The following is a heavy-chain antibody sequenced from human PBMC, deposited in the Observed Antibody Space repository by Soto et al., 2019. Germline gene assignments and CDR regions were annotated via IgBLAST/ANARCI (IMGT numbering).Heavy chain of an antibody. D-gene: IGHD3-16*01. J-gene: IGHJ5*02. CDR3: ARGKRFNWFDP. CDR2: IYHSGST. V-gene: IGHV4-30-2*01. CDR1: GGSISSGGYS. Sequence: PSETLSLTCAVSGGSISSGGYSWSWIRQPPGKGLEWIGYIYHSGSTYYNPSLKSRVTISVDRSKNQFSLKLSSVTAADTAVYYCARGKRFNWFDPWGQGTLVAVSS.